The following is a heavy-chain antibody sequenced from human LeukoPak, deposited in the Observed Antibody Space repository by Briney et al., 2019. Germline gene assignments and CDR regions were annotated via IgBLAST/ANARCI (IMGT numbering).Heavy chain of an antibody. CDR1: GFTFSSYA. D-gene: IGHD3-22*01. Sequence: PGGSLRLSCAASGFTFSSYAMSWVRQAPGKGLEWVSAISGSGGSTYYADSVKGRFTISRDNSRNTLYLQMNSLRPEDTALYFCPKGDGAYYSSPLDYWGQGTQVTVSS. CDR2: ISGSGGST. CDR3: PKGDGAYYSSPLDY. J-gene: IGHJ4*02. V-gene: IGHV3-23*01.